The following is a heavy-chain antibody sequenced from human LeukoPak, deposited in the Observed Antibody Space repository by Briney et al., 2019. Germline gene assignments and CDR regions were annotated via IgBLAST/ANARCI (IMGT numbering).Heavy chain of an antibody. CDR2: INPNSGDT. V-gene: IGHV1-2*06. Sequence: ASVKVSCKASGYTFTGYYMHWVRQAPGQGLEWMGRINPNSGDTNYAQKFQGRVTMTRDTSISTAYMELSRLRSDDTAVYYCARDYCSSTSCLIDYWGQGTLVTVSS. J-gene: IGHJ4*02. D-gene: IGHD2-2*01. CDR3: ARDYCSSTSCLIDY. CDR1: GYTFTGYY.